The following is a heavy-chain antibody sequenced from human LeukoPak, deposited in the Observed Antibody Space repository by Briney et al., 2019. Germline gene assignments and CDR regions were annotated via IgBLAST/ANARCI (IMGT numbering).Heavy chain of an antibody. V-gene: IGHV3-30*18. J-gene: IGHJ4*02. D-gene: IGHD2-2*01. CDR1: GFTFSSYW. Sequence: AGGSLRLSCAASGFTFSSYWMNWVRQAPGKGLEWVAVISYDGSNKYYADSVKGRFTISRDNSKNTLYLQMNSLRAEDTAVYYCAKLRERCSSTRCYVGESDDWGQGTLVTVSS. CDR3: AKLRERCSSTRCYVGESDD. CDR2: ISYDGSNK.